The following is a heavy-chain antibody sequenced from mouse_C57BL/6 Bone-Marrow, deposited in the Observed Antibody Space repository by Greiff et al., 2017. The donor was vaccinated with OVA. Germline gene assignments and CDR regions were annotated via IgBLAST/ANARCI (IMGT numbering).Heavy chain of an antibody. V-gene: IGHV1-80*01. CDR1: GYAFSSYW. D-gene: IGHD1-1*01. J-gene: IGHJ4*01. Sequence: VQRVESGAELVKPGASVKISCKASGYAFSSYWMNWVKQRPGKGLEWIGQIYPGDGDTNYNGKFKGKATLTADKSSSTAYMQLSSLTSEDSAVYFCARSSVNLLLRSMDYWGQGTSVTVSS. CDR2: IYPGDGDT. CDR3: ARSSVNLLLRSMDY.